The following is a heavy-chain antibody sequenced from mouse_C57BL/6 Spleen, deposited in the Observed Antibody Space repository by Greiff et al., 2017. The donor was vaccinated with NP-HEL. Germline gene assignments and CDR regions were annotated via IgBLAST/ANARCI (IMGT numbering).Heavy chain of an antibody. CDR1: GYTFTDYY. D-gene: IGHD1-1*01. CDR2: INPNNGGT. Sequence: EVQLQQSGPELVKPGASVKISCKASGYTFTDYYMNWVKQSHGKSLEWIGDINPNNGGTSYNQKFKGKATLTVDQSSSTAYMELRSLTSEDSAVYYCANYYGSSYGAMDDWGQGTSVTVSS. CDR3: ANYYGSSYGAMDD. V-gene: IGHV1-26*01. J-gene: IGHJ4*01.